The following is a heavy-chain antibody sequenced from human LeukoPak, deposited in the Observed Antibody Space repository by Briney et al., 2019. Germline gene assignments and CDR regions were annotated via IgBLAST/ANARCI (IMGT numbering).Heavy chain of an antibody. Sequence: PSETLSLTCTVSGGSISSSSYYWGWIRQPPGKGLEWIGSIYYSGSTNYNPSLKSRVTISVDTSKNQFSLKLSSVTAADTAVYYCARTQSGSYLNGFFGWFDPWGQGTLVTVSS. V-gene: IGHV4-39*07. CDR1: GGSISSSSYY. CDR2: IYYSGST. D-gene: IGHD1-26*01. CDR3: ARTQSGSYLNGFFGWFDP. J-gene: IGHJ5*02.